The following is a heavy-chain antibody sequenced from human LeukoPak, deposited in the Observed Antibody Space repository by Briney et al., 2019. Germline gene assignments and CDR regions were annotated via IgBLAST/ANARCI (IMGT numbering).Heavy chain of an antibody. D-gene: IGHD5-24*01. Sequence: ASVKVSCKASGYTFTSYGISWVRQAPGQGLEWMGGIIPIFGTANYAQKFQGRVTITADESTSTAYMELSSLRSEDTAVYYCASGPGSWDGYNTFTNDYWGQGTLVTVSS. CDR2: IIPIFGTA. CDR3: ASGPGSWDGYNTFTNDY. V-gene: IGHV1-69*13. CDR1: GYTFTSYG. J-gene: IGHJ4*02.